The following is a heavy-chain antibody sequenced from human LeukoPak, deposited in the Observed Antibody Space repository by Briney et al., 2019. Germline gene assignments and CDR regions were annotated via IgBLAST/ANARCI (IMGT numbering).Heavy chain of an antibody. V-gene: IGHV3-66*04. J-gene: IGHJ4*02. D-gene: IGHD3-9*01. CDR1: GITVSANY. CDR2: IYSGGAT. Sequence: PAGSLRFSCAASGITVSANYMSWVRQAPGKGVEWVSIIYSGGATYYADSVKGRFTISRENYKNTLWLQMNRLRAEDTAVYCCARLHYDVLTGPFDYWGQGTLVTVSS. CDR3: ARLHYDVLTGPFDY.